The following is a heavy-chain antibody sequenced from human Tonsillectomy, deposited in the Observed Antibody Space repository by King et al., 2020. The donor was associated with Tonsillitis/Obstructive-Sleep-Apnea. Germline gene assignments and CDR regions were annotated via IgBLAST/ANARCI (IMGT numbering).Heavy chain of an antibody. CDR1: GGSFSGYY. J-gene: IGHJ6*03. V-gene: IGHV4-34*01. CDR3: ARGGGEMCGRTWYAHYYYFMDV. Sequence: VQLQQWGAGLLKPSETLSLTCSVFGGSFSGYYWTWIRQPPGKGLEWIGEINLSGSTNYNPSVKSRATISVDTSNNQFSLKLSSVTAADTALYYCARGGGEMCGRTWYAHYYYFMDVWGTGTTVTVSS. D-gene: IGHD6-13*01. CDR2: INLSGST.